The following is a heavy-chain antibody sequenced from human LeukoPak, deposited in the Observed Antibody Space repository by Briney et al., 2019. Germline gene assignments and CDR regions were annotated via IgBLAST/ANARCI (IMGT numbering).Heavy chain of an antibody. J-gene: IGHJ4*02. D-gene: IGHD4-17*01. Sequence: PGGSLRLSCAASGFTLSSHAMHWVRQAPGKGLEWVALISYDGTNKYYADSVKGRFTISRDNSKNTLFLQMNSLRPEDTAVFYCAKGYGPNYYFEYWGQGTLVTVSS. V-gene: IGHV3-30*04. CDR1: GFTLSSHA. CDR2: ISYDGTNK. CDR3: AKGYGPNYYFEY.